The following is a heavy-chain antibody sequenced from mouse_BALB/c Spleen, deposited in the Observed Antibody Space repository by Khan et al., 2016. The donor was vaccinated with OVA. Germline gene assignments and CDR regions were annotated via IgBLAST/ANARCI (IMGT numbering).Heavy chain of an antibody. D-gene: IGHD2-4*01. CDR3: AREIYYDDAYYDAMDY. Sequence: QVQLKESGPGLVAPSQSLSITCTVSGFSLTGYGVNWVRQPPGKGLEWLGMIWGDGSTDYNSALKSRLSIRKDNSKSQVFLKMNSLHTDDTARYYCAREIYYDDAYYDAMDYWGQGTSVTVSS. CDR2: IWGDGST. J-gene: IGHJ4*01. CDR1: GFSLTGYG. V-gene: IGHV2-6-7*01.